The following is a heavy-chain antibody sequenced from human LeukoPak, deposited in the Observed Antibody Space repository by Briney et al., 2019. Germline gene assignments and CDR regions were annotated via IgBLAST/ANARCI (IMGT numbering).Heavy chain of an antibody. CDR1: GYTFTGYY. CDR3: ARGSGRPHPRGIDY. V-gene: IGHV1-2*02. D-gene: IGHD1-26*01. J-gene: IGHJ4*02. Sequence: ASVKVSCKASGYTFTGYYMHWVRQAPGQGLEWMGWTNPNSGGTNYAQKFQGRVTMTRDTSISTAYMELSRLRSDDTAVYYCARGSGRPHPRGIDYWGQGTLVTVSS. CDR2: TNPNSGGT.